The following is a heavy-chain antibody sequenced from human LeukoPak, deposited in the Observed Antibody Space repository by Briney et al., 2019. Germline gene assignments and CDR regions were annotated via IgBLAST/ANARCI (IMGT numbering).Heavy chain of an antibody. CDR1: GYSFTSNW. CDR2: IYPGDSDT. V-gene: IGHV5-51*01. CDR3: ARQPNDYASRYGMDV. D-gene: IGHD4-17*01. J-gene: IGHJ6*02. Sequence: GESLKISCKASGYSFTSNWIGWVRQMPGKGLEWMGIIYPGDSDTRYSPSFQGQVTISADKSISTAYLQWSSLKASDTAMYYCARQPNDYASRYGMDVWGQGTTVTVSS.